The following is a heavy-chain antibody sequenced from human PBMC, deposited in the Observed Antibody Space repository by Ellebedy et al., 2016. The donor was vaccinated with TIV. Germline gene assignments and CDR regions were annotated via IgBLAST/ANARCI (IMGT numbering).Heavy chain of an antibody. J-gene: IGHJ5*01. CDR3: ARAPSFGTGAYWIDS. Sequence: GSLRLSXSVPDSSIRTDYYWGWVRQPPGPGLEWIASIYHSGSTYYNPSLKSRVSISVDTSKNQFSLRLNSVTAADTAVYFCARAPSFGTGAYWIDSWGPGSLVSVSS. D-gene: IGHD3-10*01. CDR1: DSSIRTDYY. CDR2: IYHSGST. V-gene: IGHV4-38-2*02.